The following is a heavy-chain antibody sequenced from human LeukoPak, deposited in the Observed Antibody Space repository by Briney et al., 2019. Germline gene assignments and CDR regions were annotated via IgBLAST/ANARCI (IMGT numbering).Heavy chain of an antibody. CDR2: IWYDGSNK. CDR3: ARARYYYGSGSYYFDY. Sequence: PGGSLRLSCAASGFTFSSYGMHWVRQAPGKGLEWVAVIWYDGSNKYYADSVKGRFTISRDNSKNTLYLQMNSLRAEDTAVYYCARARYYYGSGSYYFDYWGQGSLVTVSS. J-gene: IGHJ4*02. CDR1: GFTFSSYG. D-gene: IGHD3-10*01. V-gene: IGHV3-33*08.